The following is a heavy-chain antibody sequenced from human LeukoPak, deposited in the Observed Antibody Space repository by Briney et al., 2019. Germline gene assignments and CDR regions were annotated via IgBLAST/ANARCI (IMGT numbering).Heavy chain of an antibody. J-gene: IGHJ4*02. Sequence: ASVKVSCKASGGTFSSYAISWVRQAPGQGLEWMGRIIPILGIANYAQKFQGRVSITADKSTSTAYMELSSLRSEDTAVYYCARGSVGIVGATTFDYWGQGTLVTVSS. CDR3: ARGSVGIVGATTFDY. D-gene: IGHD1-26*01. CDR1: GGTFSSYA. CDR2: IIPILGIA. V-gene: IGHV1-69*04.